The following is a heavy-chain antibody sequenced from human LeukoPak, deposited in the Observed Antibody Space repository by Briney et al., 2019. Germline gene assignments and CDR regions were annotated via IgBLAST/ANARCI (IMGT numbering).Heavy chain of an antibody. J-gene: IGHJ6*02. CDR3: ARGRDVRGGYYYYGMDV. V-gene: IGHV1-8*01. CDR2: MNPNSGNT. CDR1: GYTFTSYD. Sequence: GASVKVSCKASGYTFTSYDINWVRQATGQGLEWMGWMNPNSGNTGYAQKLQGRVTMTRNTSISTAYMELSSLRSEDTAAYYCARGRDVRGGYYYYGMDVWGQGTTVTVSS.